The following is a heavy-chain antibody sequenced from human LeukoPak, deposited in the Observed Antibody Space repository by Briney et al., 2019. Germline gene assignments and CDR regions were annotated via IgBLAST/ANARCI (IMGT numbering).Heavy chain of an antibody. CDR3: AGEGGSSPRRWFDP. CDR2: IYYTGST. V-gene: IGHV4-59*01. Sequence: GSLRLSCATSGFSFSRYAMHWVRQAPGKGLEWIGYIYYTGSTNYNPSLKSRVTISVDTSKNQFSLNLRSVTAADTAVYFCAGEGGSSPRRWFDPWGQGTLVTVSS. D-gene: IGHD6-6*01. J-gene: IGHJ5*02. CDR1: GFSFSRYA.